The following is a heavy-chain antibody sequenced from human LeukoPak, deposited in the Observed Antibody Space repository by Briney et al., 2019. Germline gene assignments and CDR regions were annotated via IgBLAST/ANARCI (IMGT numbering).Heavy chain of an antibody. J-gene: IGHJ4*02. Sequence: GGSLRLSCAVSGFSVTNNYMSWVRQAPGKGLEWVSVFYVGGATYYADPVKGRFTISRDNSENTLYLQMKSLRAEDTAVYYCARGDGYNFFDYWGQGTLVTVSS. V-gene: IGHV3-53*01. CDR2: FYVGGAT. CDR3: ARGDGYNFFDY. D-gene: IGHD5-24*01. CDR1: GFSVTNNY.